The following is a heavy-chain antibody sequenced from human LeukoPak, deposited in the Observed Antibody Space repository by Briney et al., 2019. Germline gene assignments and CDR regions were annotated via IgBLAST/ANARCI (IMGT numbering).Heavy chain of an antibody. CDR2: IRTNGGST. Sequence: PGGSLRLSCVASGFTFSSYAMHWVRQAPGKGLEYVSTIRTNGGSTYYANSVKGRFTISRDNSKNTLYLQMGSLGAEDMAVYYCARGLSDCTSTTCFTYWYFDLWGRGTLVTVSS. D-gene: IGHD2-2*02. V-gene: IGHV3-64*01. CDR3: ARGLSDCTSTTCFTYWYFDL. CDR1: GFTFSSYA. J-gene: IGHJ2*01.